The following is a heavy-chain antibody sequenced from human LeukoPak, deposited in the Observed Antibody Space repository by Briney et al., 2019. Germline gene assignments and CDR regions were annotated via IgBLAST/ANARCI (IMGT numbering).Heavy chain of an antibody. V-gene: IGHV4-59*01. D-gene: IGHD6-6*01. CDR1: GGSISSYY. Sequence: SETLSLTCTVSGGSISSYYWSWIRQPPGKGLEWIGYIYYSGSTNYNPSLKSRVTISVDTSKNQFSLKLSSVTAADTAVYYCARSDSSSTYYMDVWGKGTTVTVSS. CDR3: ARSDSSSTYYMDV. J-gene: IGHJ6*03. CDR2: IYYSGST.